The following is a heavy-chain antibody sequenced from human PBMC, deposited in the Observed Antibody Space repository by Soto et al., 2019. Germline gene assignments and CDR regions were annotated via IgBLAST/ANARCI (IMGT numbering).Heavy chain of an antibody. D-gene: IGHD1-26*01. J-gene: IGHJ4*02. V-gene: IGHV1-69*01. CDR2: IIPIFGTA. CDR3: ARAGGRHSGGIDY. Sequence: QVQLVQSGAEVNKPGSSVKVSCKASGGTFSSYSINWVRQAPGQGLAWMGEIIPIFGTANYAQKFQGRVTITAVDSTRTAYMELSSLRSEDTAVYYCARAGGRHSGGIDYWGQGTLVTVSS. CDR1: GGTFSSYS.